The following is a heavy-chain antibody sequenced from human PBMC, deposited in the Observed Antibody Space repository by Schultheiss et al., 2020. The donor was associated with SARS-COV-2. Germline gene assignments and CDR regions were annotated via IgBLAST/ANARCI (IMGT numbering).Heavy chain of an antibody. Sequence: GGSLRLSCAASGFTFSSYEMNWVRQAPGKGLEWVGRIKSKTDGGTTDYAAPVKGRFTISRDDSKNTLYLQMNSLKTEDTAVYYCTTDSSRGYYGSGSYAYYGMDVWGQGTTVTGCS. V-gene: IGHV3-15*01. CDR3: TTDSSRGYYGSGSYAYYGMDV. CDR2: IKSKTDGGTT. D-gene: IGHD3-10*01. J-gene: IGHJ6*02. CDR1: GFTFSSYE.